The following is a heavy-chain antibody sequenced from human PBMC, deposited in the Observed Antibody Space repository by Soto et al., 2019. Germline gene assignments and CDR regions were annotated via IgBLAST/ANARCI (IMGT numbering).Heavy chain of an antibody. J-gene: IGHJ4*02. CDR1: GFTFSSYA. CDR3: ARSERGYSYGSQYYFDY. CDR2: ISGSGGST. D-gene: IGHD5-18*01. Sequence: GGSLRLSCAASGFTFSSYAMSWVRQAPGKGLEWVSAISGSGGSTYYADSVKGRFTISRDNSKNTLYRQMNSLRAEDTAVYYCARSERGYSYGSQYYFDYWGQGTLVTVSS. V-gene: IGHV3-23*01.